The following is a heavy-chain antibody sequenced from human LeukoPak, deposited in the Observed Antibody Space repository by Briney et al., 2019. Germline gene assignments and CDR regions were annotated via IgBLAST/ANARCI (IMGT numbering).Heavy chain of an antibody. CDR1: GDSISRNSYY. V-gene: IGHV4-39*07. J-gene: IGHJ5*02. Sequence: SETLSLTCNVSGDSISRNSYYWDWIRQPPGKGLEWIGSIYYGGSTYYNPSLKSRVTMSVDTSKNQFSLKLSSVAAADTAVYYCARDYYDILTGYHPGWFDPWGQGTLVTVSS. CDR3: ARDYYDILTGYHPGWFDP. D-gene: IGHD3-9*01. CDR2: IYYGGST.